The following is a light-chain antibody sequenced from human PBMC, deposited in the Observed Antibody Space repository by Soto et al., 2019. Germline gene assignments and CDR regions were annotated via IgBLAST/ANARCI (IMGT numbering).Light chain of an antibody. CDR2: AAS. Sequence: AIQMTQSPSSLSASVGDRVTITCRASQGIGNDLGWYQEKPGKAPNLLIYAASNLQSGVPSRFSGSGSGTDFTLTISSLQPEDFATYYCLQDYHYPWTFGQGTKVEIK. CDR1: QGIGND. J-gene: IGKJ1*01. CDR3: LQDYHYPWT. V-gene: IGKV1-6*01.